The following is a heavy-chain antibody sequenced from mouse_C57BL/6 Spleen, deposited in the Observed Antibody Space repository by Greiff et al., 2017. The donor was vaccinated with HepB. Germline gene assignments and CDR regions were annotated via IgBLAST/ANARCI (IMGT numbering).Heavy chain of an antibody. CDR2: IDPSDSET. V-gene: IGHV1-52*01. J-gene: IGHJ2*01. Sequence: QVQLQQPGAELVRPGSSVKLSCKASGYTFTSYWMHWVKQRPIQGLEWIGNIDPSDSETHYNQKFKDKATLTVDKSSSTAYMQLSSLTSEDSAVSYCAMGGTGDFDYWGQGTTHTVSS. CDR3: AMGGTGDFDY. D-gene: IGHD4-1*01. CDR1: GYTFTSYW.